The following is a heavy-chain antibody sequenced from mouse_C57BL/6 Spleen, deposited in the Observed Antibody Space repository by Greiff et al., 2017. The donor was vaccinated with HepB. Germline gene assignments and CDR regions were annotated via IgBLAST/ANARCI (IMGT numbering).Heavy chain of an antibody. Sequence: QVHVKQPGAELVKPGASVKVSCKASGYTFTSYWMHWVKQRPGQGLEWIGRIHPSDSDTNYNQKFKGKATLTVDKSSSTAYMQLSSLTSEDSAVYYCAIWGYDYDWFAYWGQGTLVTVSA. D-gene: IGHD2-4*01. CDR3: AIWGYDYDWFAY. V-gene: IGHV1-74*01. CDR2: IHPSDSDT. J-gene: IGHJ3*01. CDR1: GYTFTSYW.